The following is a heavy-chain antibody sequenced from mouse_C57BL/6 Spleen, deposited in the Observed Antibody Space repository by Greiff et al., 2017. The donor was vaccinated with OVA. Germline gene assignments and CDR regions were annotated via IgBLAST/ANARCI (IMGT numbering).Heavy chain of an antibody. CDR3: ARNIDYGSSYVSFDY. CDR2: IDPETGGT. V-gene: IGHV1-15*01. J-gene: IGHJ2*01. D-gene: IGHD1-1*01. CDR1: GYTFTDYE. Sequence: VQLQQSGAELVRPGASVTLSCKASGYTFTDYEMHWVKQTPVHGLEWIGAIDPETGGTAYNQKFKGKTILTADKSTSTAYMELRSLTSEDSAVYYCARNIDYGSSYVSFDYWGQGTTLTVSS.